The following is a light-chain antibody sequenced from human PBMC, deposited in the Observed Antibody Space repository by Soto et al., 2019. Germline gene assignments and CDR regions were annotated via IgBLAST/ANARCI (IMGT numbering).Light chain of an antibody. CDR3: HQYGSSQT. Sequence: EIVMTQSPATLSVSPGDGATLSCRASQTVGSSFLAWFQHKPGQAPRLLIYGASTRATGIPDRFSGSGSGTDFTLTISRLEPEDFAVYYCHQYGSSQTFGQGTKVDIK. CDR2: GAS. J-gene: IGKJ1*01. CDR1: QTVGSSF. V-gene: IGKV3-20*01.